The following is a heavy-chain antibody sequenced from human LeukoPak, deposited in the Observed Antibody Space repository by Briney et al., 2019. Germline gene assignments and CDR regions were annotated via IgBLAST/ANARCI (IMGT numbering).Heavy chain of an antibody. V-gene: IGHV4-39*07. CDR3: ARLGDILTGFSSP. J-gene: IGHJ5*02. Sequence: PSETLSLTCTVSGGSISSSSYYWGWIRQPPGKGLEWIGSIYYSGSTYYNPSLKSRVTISVDTSKNQFSLKLSSVTAADTAVYYCARLGDILTGFSSPWGQGTLVTVSS. D-gene: IGHD3-9*01. CDR2: IYYSGST. CDR1: GGSISSSSYY.